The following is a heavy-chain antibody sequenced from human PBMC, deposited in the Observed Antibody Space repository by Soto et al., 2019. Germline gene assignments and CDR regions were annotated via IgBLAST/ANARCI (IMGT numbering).Heavy chain of an antibody. V-gene: IGHV4-34*01. CDR3: ARHGGYYFDY. J-gene: IGHJ4*02. CDR2: INHSGST. CDR1: GGSFSGYY. D-gene: IGHD3-16*01. Sequence: PSETLSLTCAVYGGSFSGYYWSWIRQPPGKGLEWIGEINHSGSTNYNPSLKSRVTISVDTSKNQFSLKLSSVTAADTAVYYCARHGGYYFDYWGQGAPVTDSS.